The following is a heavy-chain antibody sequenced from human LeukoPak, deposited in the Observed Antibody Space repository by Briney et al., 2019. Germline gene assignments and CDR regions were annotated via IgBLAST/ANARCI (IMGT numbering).Heavy chain of an antibody. D-gene: IGHD5-24*01. Sequence: ASVKVSCKASGYTFTSYYMHWVRQAPGQGLEWMGVINPSGTGTSYAQKSQGRITMSRDTSTSTVYMELSSLRSEDTAFYYCATDHSMANTAWWFDPWGQGTLVTVSS. V-gene: IGHV1-46*01. CDR1: GYTFTSYY. CDR2: INPSGTGT. J-gene: IGHJ5*02. CDR3: ATDHSMANTAWWFDP.